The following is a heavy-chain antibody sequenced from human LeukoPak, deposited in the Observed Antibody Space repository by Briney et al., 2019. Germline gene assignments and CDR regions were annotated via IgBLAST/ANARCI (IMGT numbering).Heavy chain of an antibody. D-gene: IGHD6-13*01. CDR2: IYYSGST. CDR3: ARDRAVAGPYYYYGMDV. J-gene: IGHJ6*02. V-gene: IGHV4-39*07. CDR1: GGSISSSSYY. Sequence: SETLSLTCTVSGGSISSSSYYWGWIRQPPGKGLEWIGSIYYSGSTYYNPSLKSRVTISVDTSKNQFSLKLSSVTAADTAVYYCARDRAVAGPYYYYGMDVWGQGTTVTVSS.